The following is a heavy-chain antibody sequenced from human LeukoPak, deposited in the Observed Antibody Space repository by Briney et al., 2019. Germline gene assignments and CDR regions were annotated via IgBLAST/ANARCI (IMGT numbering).Heavy chain of an antibody. J-gene: IGHJ4*02. CDR3: ARDPTGTNPHLDY. V-gene: IGHV1-2*06. CDR2: INPNSGGT. CDR1: GYTFTGYY. Sequence: ASVKVSRKASGYTFTGYYMHWVRQAPGQGLEWMGRINPNSGGTNYAQKFQGRVTMTRDTSISTAYMELRRLRSDDTAVYYCARDPTGTNPHLDYWGQGTLVTVSS. D-gene: IGHD1-1*01.